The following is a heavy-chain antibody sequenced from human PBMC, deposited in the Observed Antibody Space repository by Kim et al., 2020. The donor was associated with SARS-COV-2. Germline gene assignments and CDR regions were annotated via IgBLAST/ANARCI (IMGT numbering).Heavy chain of an antibody. CDR3: ANKGGSSGYGGAFDI. V-gene: IGHV3-66*02. CDR2: IYSGGST. J-gene: IGHJ3*02. CDR1: GFTVSSNY. D-gene: IGHD6-19*01. Sequence: GGSLRLSCAASGFTVSSNYMSWVRQAPGKGLEWVSVIYSGGSTYYADSVKGRFTISRDNSKNTLYLQMNSLRAEDTAVYYCANKGGSSGYGGAFDIWGQGTMVTVSS.